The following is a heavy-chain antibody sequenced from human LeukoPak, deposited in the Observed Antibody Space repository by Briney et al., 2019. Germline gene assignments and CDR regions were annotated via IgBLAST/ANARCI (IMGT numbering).Heavy chain of an antibody. V-gene: IGHV3-15*01. D-gene: IGHD3-22*01. CDR3: AVYTSGYLKY. Sequence: GGSLRLSCAASGFTFSDYYMSWIRQAPGKGLEWVGRIKSKTAGGASDYAGPVKGRFTISRDDSKNMLYLQKNSLRTEDTGVYYCAVYTSGYLKYWGQGALVTVSS. J-gene: IGHJ4*02. CDR2: IKSKTAGGAS. CDR1: GFTFSDYY.